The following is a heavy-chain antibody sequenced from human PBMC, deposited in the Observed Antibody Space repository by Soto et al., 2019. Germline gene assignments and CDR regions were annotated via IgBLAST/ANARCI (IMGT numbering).Heavy chain of an antibody. J-gene: IGHJ4*02. V-gene: IGHV4-34*01. Sequence: QVQLQQWGAGLLKPSETLSLTCAVYGGSFSGYYWSWIRQPPGKGLEWIGEINHSGSTNYNPSLKMRVTISVDTSKNQFSLKLSSVTAADTAVYYCARAAAAGRSFDYWGQGTLVTVSS. D-gene: IGHD6-13*01. CDR1: GGSFSGYY. CDR2: INHSGST. CDR3: ARAAAAGRSFDY.